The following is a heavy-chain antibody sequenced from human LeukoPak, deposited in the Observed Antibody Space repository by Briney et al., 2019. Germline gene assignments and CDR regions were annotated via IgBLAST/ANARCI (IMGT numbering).Heavy chain of an antibody. J-gene: IGHJ5*02. CDR2: IIPIFGTA. CDR1: GGTFSSYA. Sequence: ASVKVSCKASGGTFSSYAISWVRQAPGQGLEWMGGIIPIFGTANYAQKFQGRVTITADESTSTAYMELSSLRSEDTAVYYCARGVRGYSYGYLTGDWCDPWGQGTLVTVSS. D-gene: IGHD5-18*01. CDR3: ARGVRGYSYGYLTGDWCDP. V-gene: IGHV1-69*13.